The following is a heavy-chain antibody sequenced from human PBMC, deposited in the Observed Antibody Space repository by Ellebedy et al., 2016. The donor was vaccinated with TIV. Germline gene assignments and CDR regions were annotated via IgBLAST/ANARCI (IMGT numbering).Heavy chain of an antibody. CDR1: GGSISSYY. J-gene: IGHJ4*02. D-gene: IGHD5-18*01. CDR3: ARGGGVDTAMVYFDY. V-gene: IGHV4-59*01. Sequence: SETLSLTCTVSGGSISSYYWSWIRQPPGKGLEWIGYIYYSGSTNYNPSLKSRVTISVDTSKNQFSLKLSSVTAADTAVYYCARGGGVDTAMVYFDYWGQGTLVTVSS. CDR2: IYYSGST.